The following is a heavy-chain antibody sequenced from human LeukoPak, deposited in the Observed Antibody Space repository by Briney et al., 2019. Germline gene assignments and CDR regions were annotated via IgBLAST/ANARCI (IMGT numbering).Heavy chain of an antibody. CDR1: GGSISYSSYY. CDR2: VYSTGTT. D-gene: IGHD2/OR15-2a*01. CDR3: AEYYFSGYFDY. Sequence: PSETLSLTCTVSGGSISYSSYYWAWTRQPPGKGLEWIGSVYSTGTTYYNASLKSRVTMSADTSKNQFSLRLNSVTAADTAVFYCAEYYFSGYFDYWGEGILVTVSS. J-gene: IGHJ4*02. V-gene: IGHV4-39*01.